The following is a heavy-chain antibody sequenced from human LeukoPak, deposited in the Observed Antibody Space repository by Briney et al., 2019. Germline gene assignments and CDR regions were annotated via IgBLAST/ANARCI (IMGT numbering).Heavy chain of an antibody. CDR1: GYTFTSYG. D-gene: IGHD2-15*01. V-gene: IGHV1-18*01. CDR2: ISAFNGNT. Sequence: ASVKVPCKTSGYTFTSYGISWVRQAPGQELEWMGWISAFNGNTKYAQNFQDRVTMTTDTSTGTAYMELRSLRSDDTAVYYCARTCIGGTCYFIYWGQGTLVTVSS. J-gene: IGHJ4*02. CDR3: ARTCIGGTCYFIY.